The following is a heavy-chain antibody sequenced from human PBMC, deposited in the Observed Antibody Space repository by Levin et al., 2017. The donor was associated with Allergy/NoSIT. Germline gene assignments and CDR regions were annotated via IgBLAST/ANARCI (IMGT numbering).Heavy chain of an antibody. CDR3: ARGLQSIVGVVINDDAFDI. V-gene: IGHV3-13*01. J-gene: IGHJ3*02. CDR1: GFTFSSYD. Sequence: GGSLRLSCAASGFTFSSYDMHWVRQATGKGLEWVSAIGTAGDTYYPGSVKGRFTISRENAKNSLYLQMNSLRAGDTAVYYCARGLQSIVGVVINDDAFDIWGQGTMVTVSS. CDR2: IGTAGDT. D-gene: IGHD3-3*01.